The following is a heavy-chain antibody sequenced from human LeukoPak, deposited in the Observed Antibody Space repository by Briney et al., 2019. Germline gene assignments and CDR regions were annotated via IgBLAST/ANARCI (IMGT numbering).Heavy chain of an antibody. D-gene: IGHD6-19*01. Sequence: PGGSLRLSCAASGFTFSSYAMSWVRQAPGKGPEWVSAISGSGGSTYYADSVKGRFTISRDNSKNTLYLQMNSLRAEDTAVYYCAKGQQWLVRYYFDYWGQGTLVTVSS. CDR3: AKGQQWLVRYYFDY. CDR2: ISGSGGST. CDR1: GFTFSSYA. J-gene: IGHJ4*02. V-gene: IGHV3-23*01.